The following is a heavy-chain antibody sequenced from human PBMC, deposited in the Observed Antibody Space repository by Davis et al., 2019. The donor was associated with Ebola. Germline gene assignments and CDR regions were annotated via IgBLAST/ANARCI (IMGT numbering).Heavy chain of an antibody. V-gene: IGHV3-33*01. Sequence: PGGSLRLSCAASGFTFSSYGMHWVRQAPGKGLEWVAVIWYDGSNKYYADSVKGRFTISRDNSKNTLYLQMNSLRAEDTAVYYCARGIVVVPAAQGNYYYYMDVWGKGTTVTVSS. J-gene: IGHJ6*03. CDR3: ARGIVVVPAAQGNYYYYMDV. D-gene: IGHD2-2*01. CDR2: IWYDGSNK. CDR1: GFTFSSYG.